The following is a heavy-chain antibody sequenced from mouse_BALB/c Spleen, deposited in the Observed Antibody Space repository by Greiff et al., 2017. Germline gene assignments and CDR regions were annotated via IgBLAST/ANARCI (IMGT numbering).Heavy chain of an antibody. CDR2: ISSGGSYT. CDR3: ARFYDGYYRGAMDY. D-gene: IGHD2-3*01. J-gene: IGHJ4*01. V-gene: IGHV5-9-4*01. Sequence: EVQRVESGGGLVKPGGSLKLSCAASGFTFSSYAMSWVRQSPEKRLEWVAEISSGGSYTYYPDTVTGRFTISRDNAKNTLYLEMSSLRSEDTAMYYCARFYDGYYRGAMDYWGQGTSVTVSS. CDR1: GFTFSSYA.